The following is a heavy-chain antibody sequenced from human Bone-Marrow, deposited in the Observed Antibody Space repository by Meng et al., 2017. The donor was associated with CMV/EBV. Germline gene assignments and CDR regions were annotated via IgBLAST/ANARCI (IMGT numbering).Heavy chain of an antibody. CDR2: IYYSGIT. D-gene: IGHD1-1*01. CDR3: ARVAPDNCGSFWFDP. CDR1: GGSINSYY. Sequence: SETLSLTCTVSGGSINSYYWSWIRQPPGKGLEWIGYIYYSGITNYNPSLKSRVTISVDPSKNQFSLKLSSVTAADTAVYYCARVAPDNCGSFWFDPWGQGTLVTVSS. V-gene: IGHV4-59*01. J-gene: IGHJ5*02.